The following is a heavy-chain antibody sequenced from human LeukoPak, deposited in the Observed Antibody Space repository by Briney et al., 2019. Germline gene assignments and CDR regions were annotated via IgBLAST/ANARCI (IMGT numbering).Heavy chain of an antibody. CDR3: AKAHSGSGGHFDY. D-gene: IGHD5-12*01. CDR1: GFTFSSYS. V-gene: IGHV3-48*02. CDR2: ISSSSSTI. Sequence: GGSLRLSCAASGFTFSSYSMNWVRQAPGKGLEWVSYISSSSSTIYYADSVKGRFTISRDNAKNSLYLQMNSLRDEDTAVYYCAKAHSGSGGHFDYWGQGTLVTVSS. J-gene: IGHJ4*02.